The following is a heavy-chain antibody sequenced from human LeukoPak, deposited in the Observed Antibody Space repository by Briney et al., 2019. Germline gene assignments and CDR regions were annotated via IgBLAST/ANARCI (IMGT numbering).Heavy chain of an antibody. J-gene: IGHJ4*02. CDR1: GYSFTTYW. CDR3: ARCEYSDYEKFDY. V-gene: IGHV5-51*01. Sequence: GESLKISCKGSGYSFTTYWIGWVRQMPGKGLEWMGVIYPSDSDTRYSPSFQGQVTMSVDKSISTAYLQWSSLKASDSAIYYCARCEYSDYEKFDYWGQGTLVTVSS. CDR2: IYPSDSDT. D-gene: IGHD5-12*01.